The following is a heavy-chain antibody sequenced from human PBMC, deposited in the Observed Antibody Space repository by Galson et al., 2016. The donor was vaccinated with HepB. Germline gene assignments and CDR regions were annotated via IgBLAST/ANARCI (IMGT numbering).Heavy chain of an antibody. Sequence: SLRLSCKASGFTFTTYGMHWVRQAPGKGLEWLACISTHGSNTYFAHTVQGRFTISTDTSKNTPYLQMNSLRAEDTAVYYCAKFIASPWNDYYYYGMDDRGKGTTVTVSS. J-gene: IGHJ6*04. D-gene: IGHD1-1*01. CDR1: GFTFTTYG. V-gene: IGHV3-30*19. CDR2: ISTHGSNT. CDR3: AKFIASPWNDYYYYGMDD.